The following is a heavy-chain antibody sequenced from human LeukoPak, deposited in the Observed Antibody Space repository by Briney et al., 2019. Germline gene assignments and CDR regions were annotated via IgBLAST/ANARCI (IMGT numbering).Heavy chain of an antibody. V-gene: IGHV3-15*01. CDR2: IKSKADGGTT. CDR3: TTTYDVLTRTPYYYYYMDV. CDR1: GFSFSNVW. Sequence: GGSLRLSCAVSGFSFSNVWMSWVRQAPGKGLEWVGRIKSKADGGTTDYAAPVKGRFTISRDDSKSTLYLQMNSLKTEDTAVYYCTTTYDVLTRTPYYYYYMDVWGKGTTVTVSS. J-gene: IGHJ6*03. D-gene: IGHD3-9*01.